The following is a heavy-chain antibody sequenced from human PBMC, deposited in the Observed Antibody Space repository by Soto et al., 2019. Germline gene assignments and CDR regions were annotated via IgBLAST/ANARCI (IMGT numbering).Heavy chain of an antibody. Sequence: QVQLVQSGAEVKKPGSSVKVSCKASGGTFSSYAISWVRQAPGQGLEWMGGIIPIFGTANYAQKFQGRVTITADESTSTAYMELSSLRSEDTAVYYCARDDTVVVPAAPDYYYYYGMDVWGQGTTVTVSS. J-gene: IGHJ6*02. D-gene: IGHD2-2*01. CDR1: GGTFSSYA. V-gene: IGHV1-69*01. CDR2: IIPIFGTA. CDR3: ARDDTVVVPAAPDYYYYYGMDV.